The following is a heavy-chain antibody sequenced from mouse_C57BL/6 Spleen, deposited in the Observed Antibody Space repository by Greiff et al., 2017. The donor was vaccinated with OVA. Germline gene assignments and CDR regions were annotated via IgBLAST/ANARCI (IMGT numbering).Heavy chain of an antibody. CDR1: GYTFTDYE. V-gene: IGHV1-15*01. D-gene: IGHD1-1*01. CDR3: TRGGSRDYYAMDY. CDR2: IDPETGGT. J-gene: IGHJ4*01. Sequence: QLQQSGAELVRPGASVTLSCKASGYTFTDYEMHWVKQTPVHGLEWIGAIDPETGGTAYNQKFKGKAILTADKSSSTAYMELRSLTSEDSAVYYCTRGGSRDYYAMDYWGQGTSVTVSS.